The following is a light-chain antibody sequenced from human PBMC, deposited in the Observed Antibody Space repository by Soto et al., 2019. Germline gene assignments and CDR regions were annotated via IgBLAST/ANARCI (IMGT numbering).Light chain of an antibody. CDR3: QQRSHWPVT. Sequence: EIVLTQSPGTLSLSPGERATLSCGASQSVSSYLAWYQQKPGQAPRLLIYDASNRATGIPARFSGSGSGTDFTLTIISLEPEDFAVYYCQQRSHWPVTFGQGTKLEIK. CDR2: DAS. V-gene: IGKV3-11*01. CDR1: QSVSSY. J-gene: IGKJ2*01.